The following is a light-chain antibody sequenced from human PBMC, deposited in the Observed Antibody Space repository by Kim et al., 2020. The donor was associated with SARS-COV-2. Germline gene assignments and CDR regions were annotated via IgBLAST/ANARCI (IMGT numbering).Light chain of an antibody. Sequence: ATVGNSVNITYRERKNAYNYLKWDQHRPGKAPQLLIYAECSLENGVPTRFSGSGSGTEINPTIRSLQPEDFASEDCKQNNSPILTFGPGTKVEIK. CDR2: AEC. CDR3: KQNNSPILT. J-gene: IGKJ3*01. CDR1: KNAYNY. V-gene: IGKV1-39*01.